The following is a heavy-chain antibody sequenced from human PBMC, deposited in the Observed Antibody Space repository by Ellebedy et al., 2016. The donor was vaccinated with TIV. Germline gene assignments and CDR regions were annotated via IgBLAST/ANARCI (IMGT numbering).Heavy chain of an antibody. CDR2: IDWDDDK. J-gene: IGHJ4*02. CDR3: ARTDGSGWAFDS. V-gene: IGHV2-70*11. CDR1: GFSLSPTRVS. Sequence: SGPTLVKPTQTLTLTCTFSGFSLSPTRVSVSWIRQPPGKTLEWLARIDWDDDKYFNTSLRTRLTISKDTSKKQVVLTMTNMDPVDTATYYCARTDGSGWAFDSWGQGTLVTVSS. D-gene: IGHD6-19*01.